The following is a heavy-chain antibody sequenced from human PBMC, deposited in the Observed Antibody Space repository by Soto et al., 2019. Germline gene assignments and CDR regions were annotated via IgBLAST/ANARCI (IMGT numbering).Heavy chain of an antibody. J-gene: IGHJ3*02. CDR3: ARDRSGYYKNDAFDI. CDR2: ISSSSSYI. CDR1: GFTFSSYS. V-gene: IGHV3-21*01. D-gene: IGHD3-3*01. Sequence: GGSLRLSCAASGFTFSSYSMNWVRQAPGKGLEWVSSISSSSSYIYYADSVKGRFTISRDNAKNSLYLQMNSLRAEDTAVYYCARDRSGYYKNDAFDIWGQGTMVTVSS.